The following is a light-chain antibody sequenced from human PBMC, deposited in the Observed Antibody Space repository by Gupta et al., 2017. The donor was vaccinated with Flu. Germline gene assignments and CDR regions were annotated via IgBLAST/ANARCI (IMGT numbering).Light chain of an antibody. Sequence: EIVLTQSPATLSLSPGERATLSCRASQSVSSYLAWYQQKPGQAPRLLIYDASNRATGIPARFSGSGSGTDFTLTISGLEPEDFAVYYCQQRGSFGGGTKVEIK. J-gene: IGKJ4*01. CDR1: QSVSSY. V-gene: IGKV3-11*01. CDR2: DAS. CDR3: QQRGS.